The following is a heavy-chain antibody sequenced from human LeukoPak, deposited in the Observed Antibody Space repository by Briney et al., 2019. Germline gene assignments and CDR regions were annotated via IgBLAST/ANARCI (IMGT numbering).Heavy chain of an antibody. J-gene: IGHJ3*02. D-gene: IGHD3-22*01. CDR3: ARDRGYYYDSSGYLPLDAFDI. CDR1: GDSVSSNSAA. CDR2: TYYRSKWYN. V-gene: IGHV6-1*01. Sequence: SQTLTLTCAISGDSVSSNSAAWNWIRQSPSRGLEWLGRTYYRSKWYNDYAVSVKSRITINPDTSKNQFSLQLNSVTPEDTAVYYCARDRGYYYDSSGYLPLDAFDIWGQGTMVTVSS.